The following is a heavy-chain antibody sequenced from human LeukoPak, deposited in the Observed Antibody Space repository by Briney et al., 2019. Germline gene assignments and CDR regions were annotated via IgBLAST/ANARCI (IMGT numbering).Heavy chain of an antibody. CDR2: ISSSGSTI. Sequence: GGSLRLSCAASGFTFSDYYMSWIRQAPGKGLEWVSYISSSGSTIYYADSVKGRFTISRDNAKNSLYLQMNSLRAEDTAVYYCARELYSGSYRDAFDIWGQGTMVTVSS. D-gene: IGHD1-26*01. CDR1: GFTFSDYY. J-gene: IGHJ3*02. V-gene: IGHV3-11*04. CDR3: ARELYSGSYRDAFDI.